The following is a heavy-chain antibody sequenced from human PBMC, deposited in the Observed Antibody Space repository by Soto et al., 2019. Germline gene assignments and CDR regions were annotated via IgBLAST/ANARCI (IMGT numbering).Heavy chain of an antibody. D-gene: IGHD5-12*01. J-gene: IGHJ4*02. V-gene: IGHV4-30-2*06. Sequence: PSETLSLTCTVSGASISYGGFSWSWIRQSPGKGLEWIGYISHLENTYLHPSFKSRLTMSIDRTRNQFSLKLSSVTAADMAVYYCARGGGYDSFDYWGQGVLVTVS. CDR2: ISHLENT. CDR3: ARGGGYDSFDY. CDR1: GASISYGGFS.